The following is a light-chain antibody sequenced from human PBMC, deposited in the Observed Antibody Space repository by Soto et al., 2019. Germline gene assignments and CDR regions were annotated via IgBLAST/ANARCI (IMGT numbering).Light chain of an antibody. CDR2: KAS. CDR1: QSISSW. Sequence: DIPMTQSPSTLSASVGDRVTITCRASQSISSWLAWYQQKPGKAPKLLIYKASSLESGVPSRFSGSGSGTELTLTISSLQPDDFATNCCQQYNSYSRTFGQGTKVEIK. CDR3: QQYNSYSRT. J-gene: IGKJ1*01. V-gene: IGKV1-5*03.